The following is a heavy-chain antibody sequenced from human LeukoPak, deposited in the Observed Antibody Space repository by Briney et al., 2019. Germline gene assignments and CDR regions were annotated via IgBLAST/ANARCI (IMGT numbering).Heavy chain of an antibody. D-gene: IGHD3-10*01. V-gene: IGHV3-23*01. CDR3: AKRGVVIRGILVIGYHQETYHYDF. CDR1: GISLSNYG. CDR2: ISERGGST. Sequence: PGGSLRLSCVVSGISLSNYGMSWVRQAPGKGPEWVSYISERGGSTTYADSVKGRFTIPRDTSLNTLYLQMNNLRAEDTAVYFCAKRGVVIRGILVIGYHQETYHYDFWGQGVLVTVSS. J-gene: IGHJ4*02.